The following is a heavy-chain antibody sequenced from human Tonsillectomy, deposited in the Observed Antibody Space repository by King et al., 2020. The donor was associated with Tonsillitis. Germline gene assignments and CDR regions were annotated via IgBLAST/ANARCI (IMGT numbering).Heavy chain of an antibody. J-gene: IGHJ4*02. CDR2: ISGIGGST. CDR1: GVTFSSYA. CDR3: AKGIAVAGTPY. V-gene: IGHV3-23*04. Sequence: VQLVESGGGLVQPGGSLRLPCAASGVTFSSYAMRWVRQAPGKGLEWGSAISGIGGSTYYADSGKGRFTISRDNSKNTLYLQMNSLRAEETAVYYCAKGIAVAGTPYWGQGTLVTVSS. D-gene: IGHD6-19*01.